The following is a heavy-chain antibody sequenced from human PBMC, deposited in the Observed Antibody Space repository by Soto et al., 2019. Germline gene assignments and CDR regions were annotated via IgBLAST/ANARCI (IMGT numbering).Heavy chain of an antibody. Sequence: EVQLVESGGGLIQPGGSLRLSCAASGFTFSSNDMNWVRQAPGKGLEWVSLIYSGGSTYYADSVKGRFTISRDNSKITLYLPMTSLSAEDTAVYYCATRPLLPGAPWGQGTMVTVSS. D-gene: IGHD3-22*01. CDR2: IYSGGST. J-gene: IGHJ3*01. CDR1: GFTFSSND. V-gene: IGHV3-53*01. CDR3: ATRPLLPGAP.